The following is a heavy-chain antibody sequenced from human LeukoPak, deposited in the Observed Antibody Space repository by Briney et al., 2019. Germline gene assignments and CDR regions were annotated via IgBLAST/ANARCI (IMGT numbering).Heavy chain of an antibody. CDR1: GFTFSTYW. CDR3: ASRYYDFWSGYPLYYYYGMDV. D-gene: IGHD3-3*01. J-gene: IGHJ6*02. Sequence: GSLRLSCATSGFTFSTYWMSWVRQAPGKGLEWIGEINHSGSTNYNPSLKSRVTISVDTSKNQFSLKLSSVTAADTAVYYCASRYYDFWSGYPLYYYYGMDVWGQGTTVTVSS. CDR2: INHSGST. V-gene: IGHV4-34*01.